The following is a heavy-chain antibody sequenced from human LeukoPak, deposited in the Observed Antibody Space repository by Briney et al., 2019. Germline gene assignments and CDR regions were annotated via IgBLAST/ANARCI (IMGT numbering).Heavy chain of an antibody. D-gene: IGHD1-26*01. CDR1: GFTFSSYG. CDR2: ISYDGSNK. CDR3: ARALGGGGSYYYYYGMDV. V-gene: IGHV3-30*03. J-gene: IGHJ6*02. Sequence: GGSLRLSCAASGFTFSSYGMHWVRQAPGKGLEWVAVISYDGSNKYYADSVKGRFTISRDNSKNTLYLQMNSLRAEDTAVYYCARALGGGGSYYYYYGMDVWGQGTTVTVSS.